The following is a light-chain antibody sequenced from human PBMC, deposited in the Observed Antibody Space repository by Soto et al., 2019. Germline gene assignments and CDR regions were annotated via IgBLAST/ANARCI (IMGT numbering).Light chain of an antibody. Sequence: DIQMTQSPSTLSASVGDRVTITCRASQSISTWLAWYQQKPGKPPKVLIYDASSLESGVPSRFSGSGSGTDFTLTITRLEPEDFALYYCQQYGHSPRTFGQGTRVEIK. CDR1: QSISTW. CDR2: DAS. V-gene: IGKV1-5*01. J-gene: IGKJ1*01. CDR3: QQYGHSPRT.